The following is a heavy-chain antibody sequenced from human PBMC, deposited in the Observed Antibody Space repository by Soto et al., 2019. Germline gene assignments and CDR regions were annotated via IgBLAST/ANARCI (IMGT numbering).Heavy chain of an antibody. D-gene: IGHD5-12*01. CDR3: VRVVAIPGYPDN. CDR1: GGTFSSYA. V-gene: IGHV1-69*13. J-gene: IGHJ4*02. CDR2: IVPIVDTS. Sequence: SVKVSCKTSGGTFSSYATSWVRQAPGQGLEWMGGIVPIVDTSTYAQKFQGRVTITADESTSTVYMELSSLRSDDTAVYYCVRVVAIPGYPDNWGQGTLVTVSS.